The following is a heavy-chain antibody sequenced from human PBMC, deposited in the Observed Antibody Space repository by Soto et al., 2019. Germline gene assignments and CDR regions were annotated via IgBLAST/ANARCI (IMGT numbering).Heavy chain of an antibody. D-gene: IGHD2-2*01. J-gene: IGHJ4*02. CDR3: ARENRRYCSGASCFADY. Sequence: PGGSLRLSCASSGFTFSDHYMTWIRQAPGMGLEWVSYITGSGSNIYYADSVKGRFTISRDNAKSSLYLQMNSLRAEDTAVYYCARENRRYCSGASCFADYWGQGTLVTVSS. V-gene: IGHV3-11*01. CDR1: GFTFSDHY. CDR2: ITGSGSNI.